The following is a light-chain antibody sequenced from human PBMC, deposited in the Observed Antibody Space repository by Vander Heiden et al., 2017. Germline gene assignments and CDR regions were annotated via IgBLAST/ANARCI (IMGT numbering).Light chain of an antibody. J-gene: IGLJ1*01. CDR1: GSNVGGNN. CDR2: GND. Sequence: HSVLTPPPSASATPGHCVTIACSGGGSNVGGNNVMWYKQIPGTAPKLLIFGNDQRPSGVPARFSGSKSGTSASLAISGLQSEDEADYYCSSWDDIINGRVFGSGTWVTVL. V-gene: IGLV1-44*01. CDR3: SSWDDIINGRV.